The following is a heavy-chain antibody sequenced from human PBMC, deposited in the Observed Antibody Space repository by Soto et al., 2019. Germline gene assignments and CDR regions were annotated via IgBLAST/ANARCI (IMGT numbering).Heavy chain of an antibody. D-gene: IGHD3-10*01. J-gene: IGHJ6*02. CDR1: GGSISSGGYY. CDR3: ARWGFVAGRVYYYYGMDV. CDR2: IYYSGST. Sequence: SATRSITCTVSGGSISSGGYYWSWIRQHPGKGLEWIGYIYYSGSTYYNPSLKSRVTISVDTSKNQFSLKLSSVTAADTAVYYCARWGFVAGRVYYYYGMDVWGQGTTVTVSS. V-gene: IGHV4-31*03.